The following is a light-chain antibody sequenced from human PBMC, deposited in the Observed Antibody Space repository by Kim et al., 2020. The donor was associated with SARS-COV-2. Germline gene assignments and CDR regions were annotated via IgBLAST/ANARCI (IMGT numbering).Light chain of an antibody. Sequence: GKTASISCGGKNIGSKSVHWYQQRPGQAPILVIFDDGDRPSGIPERFSGSSSGDTATLTISRVEAGDEADYYCQVWDSGSDHYVFGTGTTVTVV. CDR1: NIGSKS. V-gene: IGLV3-21*03. CDR2: DDG. CDR3: QVWDSGSDHYV. J-gene: IGLJ1*01.